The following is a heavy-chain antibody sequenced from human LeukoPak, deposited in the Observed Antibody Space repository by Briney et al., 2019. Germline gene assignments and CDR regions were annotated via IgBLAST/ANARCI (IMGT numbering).Heavy chain of an antibody. V-gene: IGHV1-69*05. CDR1: RGTFNKYA. CDR3: ASAPSGFAGELLS. J-gene: IGHJ4*02. D-gene: IGHD3-10*01. Sequence: SVKVSCKASRGTFNKYAIKWVRQAPGQGFEWMGGIIPPFGSENYPQKFQGRVTITTDEVTNAAYLELRSLRSDDTAVYYCASAPSGFAGELLSWGQGTLVTVSS. CDR2: IIPPFGSE.